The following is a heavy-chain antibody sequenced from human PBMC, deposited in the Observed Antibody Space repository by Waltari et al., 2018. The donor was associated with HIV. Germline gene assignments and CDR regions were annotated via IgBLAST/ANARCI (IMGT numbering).Heavy chain of an antibody. CDR3: ARGPHTSIFGVVKYFQP. D-gene: IGHD3-3*01. Sequence: VQLQPWGTGRLMPSETLSLTCAVYGGSFNGYYWTWIRQSPVNGLEWIGEVDYSGDTNYNPSLKSRLTISVDTSKNQFSLKLTSMTTADTGLYDCARGPHTSIFGVVKYFQPWGQGTLVTVSS. V-gene: IGHV4-34*02. CDR2: VDYSGDT. CDR1: GGSFNGYY. J-gene: IGHJ1*01.